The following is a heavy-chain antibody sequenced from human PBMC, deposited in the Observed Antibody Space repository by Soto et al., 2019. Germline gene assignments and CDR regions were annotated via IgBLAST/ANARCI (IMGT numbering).Heavy chain of an antibody. D-gene: IGHD2-15*01. CDR3: ARDLSGNPGY. Sequence: QVQLVQSGAEVKKPGASVKVSCKASGYTFTSYGISWVRQAPGQGLEWMGWISAYNGNTNYAQKLQGRVTMTTDTTTNTAYMEPGSLGTDGTGGDYRARDLSGNPGYWGQGTLVTVSS. V-gene: IGHV1-18*01. J-gene: IGHJ4*02. CDR2: ISAYNGNT. CDR1: GYTFTSYG.